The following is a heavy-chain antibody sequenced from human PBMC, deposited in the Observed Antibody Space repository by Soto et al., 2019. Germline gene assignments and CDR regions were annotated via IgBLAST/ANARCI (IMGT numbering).Heavy chain of an antibody. CDR1: GYSFTSYW. D-gene: IGHD1-26*01. CDR2: IDPSDSYT. V-gene: IGHV5-10-1*01. J-gene: IGHJ6*02. Sequence: SGESLKISCKGSGYSFTSYWISWVRQMPGKGLEWMGRIDPSDSYTNYSPSFQGHVTISADKSISTAYLQWSSLKASDTAMYYCARQPSWEDGSYSLYYYGMDVWGQGTTVTVSS. CDR3: ARQPSWEDGSYSLYYYGMDV.